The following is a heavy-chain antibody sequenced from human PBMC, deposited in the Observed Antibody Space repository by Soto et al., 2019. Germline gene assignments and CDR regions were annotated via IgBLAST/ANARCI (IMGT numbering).Heavy chain of an antibody. CDR3: AKDPEPDCIFGSCYSGRGYFDF. D-gene: IGHD2-15*01. CDR2: ISYDGSNK. J-gene: IGHJ4*02. V-gene: IGHV3-30*18. CDR1: GFTFSRYG. Sequence: GGSLRLSCAASGFTFSRYGMHWVRQAPGKGLEWVAVISYDGSNKYYADSVKGRFTISRDNSKNTLYLQMNSLRAEDTAVYYCAKDPEPDCIFGSCYSGRGYFDFCARGSLV.